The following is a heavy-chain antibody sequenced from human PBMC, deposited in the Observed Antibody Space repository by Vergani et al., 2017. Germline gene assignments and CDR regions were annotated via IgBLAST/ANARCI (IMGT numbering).Heavy chain of an antibody. D-gene: IGHD2-21*02. CDR1: GGTFSSYA. Sequence: QVQLVQSGAEVKKPGSSVKVSCKASGGTFSSYAISWVRQAPGQGLEWMGRIIPILGIANYAQKFQGRVTITADKSTSTAYMELSSLRSEDTAVYYCARDLNCGGDCYWFDPWGQGTLVTVSS. V-gene: IGHV1-69*04. J-gene: IGHJ5*02. CDR2: IIPILGIA. CDR3: ARDLNCGGDCYWFDP.